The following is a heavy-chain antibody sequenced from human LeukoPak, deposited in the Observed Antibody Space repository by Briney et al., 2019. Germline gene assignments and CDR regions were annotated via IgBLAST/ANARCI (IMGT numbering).Heavy chain of an antibody. CDR2: MNPNSGNT. CDR3: ASFHIAAAGTARGDYYGMDV. J-gene: IGHJ6*02. CDR1: GYTFTSYG. V-gene: IGHV1-8*02. D-gene: IGHD6-13*01. Sequence: ASVKVSCKASGYTFTSYGISWVRQAPGQGLEWMGWMNPNSGNTGYAQKFQGRVTMTRNTSISTAYMELSSLRSEDTAVYYCASFHIAAAGTARGDYYGMDVWGQGTTVTVSS.